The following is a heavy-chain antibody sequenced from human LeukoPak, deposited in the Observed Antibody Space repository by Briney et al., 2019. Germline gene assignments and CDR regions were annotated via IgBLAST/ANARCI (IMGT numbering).Heavy chain of an antibody. D-gene: IGHD3-16*01. CDR1: GVSITSGSFY. J-gene: IGHJ4*02. CDR3: ARGASPKDAVFFDY. CDR2: VHSSGDI. Sequence: PAQTLSLTCSVSGVSITSGSFYRGWIRQSAGKGLEWIRRVHSSGDIYHNAAFRSRAAVSGDASTNQFSLQLNSVTAADTAVYYCARGASPKDAVFFDYWGQGALITVSS. V-gene: IGHV4-61*02.